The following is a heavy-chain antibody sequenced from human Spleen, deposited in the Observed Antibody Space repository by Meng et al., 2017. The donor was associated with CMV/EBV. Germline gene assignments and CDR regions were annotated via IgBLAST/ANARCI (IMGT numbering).Heavy chain of an antibody. CDR3: ARGGSYSGYDWYFDY. D-gene: IGHD5-12*01. CDR1: GGSISGTSYY. J-gene: IGHJ4*02. CDR2: IYYSGST. V-gene: IGHV4-39*01. Sequence: GSLRLSCTVSGGSISGTSYYWGWIRQPPGKGLEWIGSIYYSGSTYYNPSLKSRVTISVDSSKHQFSLKLSSVTAADTAVYYCARGGSYSGYDWYFDYWGQGTLVTVSS.